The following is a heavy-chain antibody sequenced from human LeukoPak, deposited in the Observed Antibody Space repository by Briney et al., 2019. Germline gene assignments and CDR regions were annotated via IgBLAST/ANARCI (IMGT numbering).Heavy chain of an antibody. CDR3: ARVRYSSGSYYFDY. J-gene: IGHJ4*02. V-gene: IGHV1-2*02. CDR2: INPNSGGT. CDR1: GYTFTDFY. D-gene: IGHD6-19*01. Sequence: ASVKVSCKASGYTFTDFYIHWVRQAPGQGLEWMGWINPNSGGTKYAQKFQARVTMTRDTSISTAYMELSRLRSDDTAVYYCARVRYSSGSYYFDYWGQGTLVTVSS.